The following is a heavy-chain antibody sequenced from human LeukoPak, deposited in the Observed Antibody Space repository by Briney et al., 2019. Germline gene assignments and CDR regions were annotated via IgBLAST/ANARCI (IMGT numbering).Heavy chain of an antibody. CDR1: GYSFTNYW. V-gene: IGHV5-51*01. J-gene: IGHJ4*02. Sequence: GESLKISCKGSGYSFTNYWIGWVRQMPGKGLEWMGIIYPGDSDTRYGPSFQGQVTISADKSISTAYLQWSSLKASDTAMYYCARPHYYDSSGYYYFDYWGQGTLVTVSS. CDR2: IYPGDSDT. CDR3: ARPHYYDSSGYYYFDY. D-gene: IGHD3-22*01.